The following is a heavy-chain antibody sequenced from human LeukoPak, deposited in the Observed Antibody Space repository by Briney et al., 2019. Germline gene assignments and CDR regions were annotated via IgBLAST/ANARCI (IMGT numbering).Heavy chain of an antibody. D-gene: IGHD1-14*01. CDR2: ISWGGGST. J-gene: IGHJ4*02. Sequence: PGGSLRLSCAASGFTFDDYAMHWVRQAPGKGLEWVSLISWGGGSTYYADSVKGRFTISRDNSKNSLYLQMNSLRAEDTALYYCAKGSSRNYFDYWGQGTLVTVSS. CDR1: GFTFDDYA. V-gene: IGHV3-43D*03. CDR3: AKGSSRNYFDY.